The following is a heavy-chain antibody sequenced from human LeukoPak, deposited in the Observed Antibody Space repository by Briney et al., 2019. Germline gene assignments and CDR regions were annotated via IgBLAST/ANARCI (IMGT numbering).Heavy chain of an antibody. J-gene: IGHJ4*02. V-gene: IGHV1-18*01. CDR2: ISAYNGNT. Sequence: ASVKVSCKASGYTFTSYGISWVRQAPGQGLEWMGWISAYNGNTNYAQKFQGRVTITRNTSISTAYMELSSLRSEDTAVYYCARGQPTSYGDYSDYWGQGTLVTVSS. CDR3: ARGQPTSYGDYSDY. CDR1: GYTFTSYG. D-gene: IGHD4-17*01.